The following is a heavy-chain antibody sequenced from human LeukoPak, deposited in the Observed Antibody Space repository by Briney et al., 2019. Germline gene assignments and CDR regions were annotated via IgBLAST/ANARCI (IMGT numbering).Heavy chain of an antibody. V-gene: IGHV4-59*08. D-gene: IGHD6-6*01. J-gene: IGHJ4*02. CDR2: IYSSGST. Sequence: SETLSLTCTVSGGSISGYYWTWIRQPPGKGLEWIGYIYSSGSTNYNPSLKSRVTISVDTSKNQFSLRLSSVTAADTAVHYCARHRYTSSSSYFDFWGQGTLVTVSS. CDR1: GGSISGYY. CDR3: ARHRYTSSSSYFDF.